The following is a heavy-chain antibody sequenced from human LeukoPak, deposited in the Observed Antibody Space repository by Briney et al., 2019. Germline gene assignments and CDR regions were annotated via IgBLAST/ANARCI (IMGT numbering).Heavy chain of an antibody. CDR3: ATLAVINFDH. CDR2: ISGSGGST. D-gene: IGHD3-22*01. Sequence: PGGSLRLSCAASGFTFSSYAMNWVRQAPGKGLEWVSAISGSGGSTYYADSVKGRFTISRDNSKSTLYLQMNSLRAEDTAVYYCATLAVINFDHWGQGTLVTVSS. CDR1: GFTFSSYA. J-gene: IGHJ4*02. V-gene: IGHV3-23*01.